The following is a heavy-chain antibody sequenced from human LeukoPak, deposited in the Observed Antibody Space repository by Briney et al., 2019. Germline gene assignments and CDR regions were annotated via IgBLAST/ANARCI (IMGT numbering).Heavy chain of an antibody. CDR3: AREPRGYSYGSGIDY. D-gene: IGHD5-18*01. CDR1: GGSFGGYY. V-gene: IGHV4-34*01. Sequence: SETLSLTCAVYGGSFGGYYWSWIRQPPGKGLEWIGEINHSGSTNYNPSLKSRVTISVDTSKNQFSLKLSSVTAADTAVYYCAREPRGYSYGSGIDYWGQGTLVTVSS. J-gene: IGHJ4*02. CDR2: INHSGST.